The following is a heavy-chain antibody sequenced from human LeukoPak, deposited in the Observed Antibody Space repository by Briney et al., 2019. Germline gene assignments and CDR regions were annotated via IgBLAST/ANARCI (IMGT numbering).Heavy chain of an antibody. V-gene: IGHV3-21*01. Sequence: GGSLRLSCAASGFTFSSYWMSWVRQAPGKGLEWVSSISSSSSYIYYADSVKGRFTISRDNAKNSLYLQMNSLRAEDTAVYYCASGYCSSTSCYDFDYWGQGTLVTVSS. J-gene: IGHJ4*02. CDR3: ASGYCSSTSCYDFDY. D-gene: IGHD2-2*03. CDR1: GFTFSSYW. CDR2: ISSSSSYI.